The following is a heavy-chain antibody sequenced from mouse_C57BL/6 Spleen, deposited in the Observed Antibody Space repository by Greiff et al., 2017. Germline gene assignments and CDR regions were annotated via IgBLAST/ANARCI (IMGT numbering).Heavy chain of an antibody. J-gene: IGHJ2*01. V-gene: IGHV5-17*01. CDR2: ISSGSSTI. CDR3: ARETGKEDYFDY. CDR1: GFTFSDYG. D-gene: IGHD4-1*01. Sequence: EVQLQESGGGLVKPGGSLKLSCAASGFTFSDYGMHWVRQAPEKGLEWVAYISSGSSTIYYADTVKGRFTISRDNAKNTLFLQMTSLRSEDTAMYYCARETGKEDYFDYWGQGTTLTVSS.